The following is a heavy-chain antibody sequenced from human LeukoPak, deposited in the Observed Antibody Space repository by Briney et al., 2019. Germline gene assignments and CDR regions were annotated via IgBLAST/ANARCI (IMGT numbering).Heavy chain of an antibody. V-gene: IGHV3-23*01. CDR3: AKDRPWTMIVVVGDGMDV. D-gene: IGHD3-22*01. CDR2: ISGSGGST. J-gene: IGHJ6*02. CDR1: GFTFSSYA. Sequence: PGGSLRLSCAASGFTFSSYAMSWVRQAPGKGLEWVSAISGSGGSTYYADSVKGRFTISRDNSKNTLYLQMNSLRAEDTAVYYCAKDRPWTMIVVVGDGMDVWGQGTTVTVSS.